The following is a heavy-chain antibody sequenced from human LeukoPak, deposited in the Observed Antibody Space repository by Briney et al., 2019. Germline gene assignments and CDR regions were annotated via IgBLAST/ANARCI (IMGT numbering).Heavy chain of an antibody. Sequence: SETLSLTCSVSGGSISNYYWSWIRQPPGKGLEWIGEINHSGSTNYNPSLKSRVTISVDTSKNQFSLKLSSVTAADTAVYYCARRSTRLYYYYGMDVWGQGTTVTVSS. D-gene: IGHD2-2*01. CDR3: ARRSTRLYYYYGMDV. CDR1: GGSISNYY. J-gene: IGHJ6*02. CDR2: INHSGST. V-gene: IGHV4-34*01.